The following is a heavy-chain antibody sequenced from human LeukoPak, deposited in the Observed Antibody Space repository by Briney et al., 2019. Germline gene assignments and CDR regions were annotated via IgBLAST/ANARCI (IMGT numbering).Heavy chain of an antibody. CDR3: ARHSARYYGSGSYEIDY. D-gene: IGHD3-10*01. J-gene: IGHJ4*02. V-gene: IGHV5-51*01. CDR1: GYTFTNYW. Sequence: GESLKISCKASGYTFTNYWIGWVRQMPGKGLEWMGIIYPGDSDTRYSPSFQGQVTISADRSISAAYLQWSSLKTSDTAMYYCARHSARYYGSGSYEIDYWGQGTLVTVSS. CDR2: IYPGDSDT.